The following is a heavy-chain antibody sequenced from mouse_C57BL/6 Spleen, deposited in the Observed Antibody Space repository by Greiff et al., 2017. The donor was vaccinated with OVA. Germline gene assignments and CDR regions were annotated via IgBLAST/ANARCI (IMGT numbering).Heavy chain of an antibody. CDR2: INPGSGGT. CDR1: GYAFTNYL. D-gene: IGHD1-1*02. J-gene: IGHJ3*01. V-gene: IGHV1-54*01. CDR3: ARLEGSTWFAY. Sequence: VQLQQSGAELVRPGTSVKVSCKASGYAFTNYLVEWVKQRPGQGLEWIGVINPGSGGTNYNEKFKGKATLTADKSSSTAYMQLSSLTSEDSAVYFCARLEGSTWFAYWGQGTLVTVSA.